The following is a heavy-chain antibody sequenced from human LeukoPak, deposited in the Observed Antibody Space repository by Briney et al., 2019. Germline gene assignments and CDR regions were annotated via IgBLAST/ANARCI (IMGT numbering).Heavy chain of an antibody. D-gene: IGHD3-10*01. Sequence: TGGSLRLSCAASGFAFGNYAMAWVRQAPGKGLEWVAVISRDGENTHYAVPVKGRFTISSVNSERTVYMQMNSLRAEDTALYYCAKDRRLWFGQLLIDSWGQGTLVTVSS. J-gene: IGHJ4*02. CDR1: GFAFGNYA. CDR3: AKDRRLWFGQLLIDS. V-gene: IGHV3-23*01. CDR2: ISRDGENT.